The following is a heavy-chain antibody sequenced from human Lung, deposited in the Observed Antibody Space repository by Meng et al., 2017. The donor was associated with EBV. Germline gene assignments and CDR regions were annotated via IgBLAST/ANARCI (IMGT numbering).Heavy chain of an antibody. CDR1: GGSISSGDYY. J-gene: IGHJ4*02. CDR2: IYYSGST. Sequence: VQLPESGPGLVKPSQTLSPTCPVSGGSISSGDYYWSWIRQPPGKGLEWIGYIYYSGSTYYNPSLKSRVTISVDTSKNQFSLKLSSVTAADTAVYYCARLRLVWMFDYWGQGALVTVSS. CDR3: ARLRLVWMFDY. D-gene: IGHD6-19*01. V-gene: IGHV4-30-4*01.